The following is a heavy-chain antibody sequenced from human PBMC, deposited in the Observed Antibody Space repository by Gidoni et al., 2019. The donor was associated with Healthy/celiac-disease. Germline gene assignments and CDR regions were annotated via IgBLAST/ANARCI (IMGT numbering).Heavy chain of an antibody. J-gene: IGHJ6*02. CDR2: FDPEDGET. CDR1: GYTLTELS. Sequence: QVQLVQSGAEVKKPGASVKVSCKVSGYTLTELSMHWVRQAPGKGLEWMGGFDPEDGETIYAQKFQGRVTMTEDTSTDTAYMELSSLRSEDTAVYYCATVQQDRGVGATVAYYYYGMDVWGQGTTVTVSS. D-gene: IGHD1-26*01. CDR3: ATVQQDRGVGATVAYYYYGMDV. V-gene: IGHV1-24*01.